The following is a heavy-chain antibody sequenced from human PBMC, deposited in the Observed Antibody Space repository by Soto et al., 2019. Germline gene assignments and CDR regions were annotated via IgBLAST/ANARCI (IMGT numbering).Heavy chain of an antibody. D-gene: IGHD3-10*01. J-gene: IGHJ4*02. Sequence: QVPLVQSGAEVKKPGASVKVSCKASGYTFTSYGISWVRQAPGQGLEWMGWISAYNGNTNYAQKLQGRVTMTTDTSTSTAYRDLRRLRSDDTDEYYCARDVPTGSGQSDYWGQGTLVTVSS. CDR1: GYTFTSYG. CDR3: ARDVPTGSGQSDY. CDR2: ISAYNGNT. V-gene: IGHV1-18*01.